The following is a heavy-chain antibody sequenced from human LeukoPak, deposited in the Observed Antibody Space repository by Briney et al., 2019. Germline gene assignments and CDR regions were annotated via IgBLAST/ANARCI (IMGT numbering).Heavy chain of an antibody. D-gene: IGHD3-3*01. J-gene: IGHJ6*03. CDR1: GGSISSSSYY. CDR2: IYYSGST. V-gene: IGHV4-39*01. CDR3: ARQVPFYVFWSPYYYYMDV. Sequence: SETLPLTCTVSGGSISSSSYYWGWIRQPPGKGLEWIVSIYYSGSTYYNPSLKSRVTISVDTSKNQFSLQLSSVTAADTAVYYCARQVPFYVFWSPYYYYMDVWGKGTTVTVSS.